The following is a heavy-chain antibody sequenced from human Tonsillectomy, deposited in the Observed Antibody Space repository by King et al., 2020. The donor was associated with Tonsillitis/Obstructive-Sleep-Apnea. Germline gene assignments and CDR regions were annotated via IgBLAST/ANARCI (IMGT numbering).Heavy chain of an antibody. Sequence: VQLQQWGAGLLKPSETLSLTCAVYGGSVSGYYWSWICQPPGNGLDWIGEINHSGSTNYIPSLKSLVTISVDTSKNQFSLKLSAVTAADTAVFYCARGRGGYCSSTGCYRAQRTYYYYMDVWGKGTTVTVSS. J-gene: IGHJ6*03. V-gene: IGHV4-34*01. CDR3: ARGRGGYCSSTGCYRAQRTYYYYMDV. D-gene: IGHD2-2*01. CDR1: GGSVSGYY. CDR2: INHSGST.